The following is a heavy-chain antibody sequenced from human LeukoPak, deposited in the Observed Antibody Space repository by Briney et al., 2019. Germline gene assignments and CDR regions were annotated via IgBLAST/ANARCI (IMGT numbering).Heavy chain of an antibody. J-gene: IGHJ5*02. V-gene: IGHV3-23*01. CDR2: ISNDGGGT. Sequence: GGSLRLSCAASGFIFDNYGLIWVRQAPGKGLEWVSAISNDGGGTNYADFVRGRFTISRDNSKNTLFLQMNSLRAEDTALYYCAKGSSGYFADLWGQGTLVTVSS. CDR3: AKGSSGYFADL. CDR1: GFIFDNYG. D-gene: IGHD3-22*01.